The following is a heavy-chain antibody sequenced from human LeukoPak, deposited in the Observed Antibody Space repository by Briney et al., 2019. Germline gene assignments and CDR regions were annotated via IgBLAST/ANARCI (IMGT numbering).Heavy chain of an antibody. CDR2: ISWNSGSI. Sequence: GGSLRLSCEASGFSFDHYAMYWVRPAPGRGLEWVSGISWNSGSIGYADSVKGRFTISRNNAENSVYLQMNSLRTEDTVLYYGGSLMVRGTRGFWGQGTLVTVSP. CDR3: GSLMVRGTRGF. D-gene: IGHD3-10*01. V-gene: IGHV3-9*01. CDR1: GFSFDHYA. J-gene: IGHJ4*02.